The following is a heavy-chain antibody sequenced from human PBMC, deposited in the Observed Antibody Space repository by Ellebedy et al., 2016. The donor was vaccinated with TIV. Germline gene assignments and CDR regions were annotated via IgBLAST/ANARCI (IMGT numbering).Heavy chain of an antibody. J-gene: IGHJ4*02. CDR2: VSGSGIST. Sequence: GGSLRLSCAASGFTFSSYVMSWVRQPPGKGLEWVSVVSGSGISTYYADSVKGRFTVSRDNSKNTLYLQMNSLRAEDTAVYYCAKDRVIPVPGTGHFDSWGQGTLVTVSS. CDR3: AKDRVIPVPGTGHFDS. CDR1: GFTFSSYV. D-gene: IGHD6-19*01. V-gene: IGHV3-23*01.